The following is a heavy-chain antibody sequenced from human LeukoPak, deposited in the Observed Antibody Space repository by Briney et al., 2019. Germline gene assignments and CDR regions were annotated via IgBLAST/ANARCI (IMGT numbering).Heavy chain of an antibody. CDR2: ISSSSTSI. CDR1: GFSFSIFG. J-gene: IGHJ5*02. V-gene: IGHV3-21*01. D-gene: IGHD3-3*01. Sequence: GGSLRLSCAASGFSFSIFGMNCVRQAPGKRLQWVSSISSSSTSIFYADSVKCRFTTSRDNAKNSLYLQMSSLRAEDTAVSYCARRFDFWSGNYKVKWFDTWGQGTLVTVSS. CDR3: ARRFDFWSGNYKVKWFDT.